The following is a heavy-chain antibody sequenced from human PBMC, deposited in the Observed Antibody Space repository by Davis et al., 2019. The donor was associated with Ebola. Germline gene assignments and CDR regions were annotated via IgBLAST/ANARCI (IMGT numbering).Heavy chain of an antibody. D-gene: IGHD6-13*01. V-gene: IGHV1-2*02. Sequence: ASVKVSCKASRGTFSSYAISWVRQAPGQGLEWMGWINPNSGGTNYAQKFQGRVTMTRDTSISTAYMELSRLTSDDTAVYYCARVAIAADPPFDYWGQGTLVTVSS. J-gene: IGHJ4*02. CDR3: ARVAIAADPPFDY. CDR1: RGTFSSYA. CDR2: INPNSGGT.